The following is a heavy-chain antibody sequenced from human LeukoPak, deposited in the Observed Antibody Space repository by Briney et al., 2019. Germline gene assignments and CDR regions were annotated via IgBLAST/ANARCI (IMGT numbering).Heavy chain of an antibody. Sequence: SETLSLTCTVSGDSISGFYWSWIRQPPGKGLEWIGYISYSWNTNSNPSLKSRVTISVETSNNQFSLKLNSVTAADTAMYYCARHNYYDSSGLDAFDIWGQGTMVTVSS. CDR2: ISYSWNT. CDR1: GDSISGFY. V-gene: IGHV4-59*01. CDR3: ARHNYYDSSGLDAFDI. D-gene: IGHD3-22*01. J-gene: IGHJ3*02.